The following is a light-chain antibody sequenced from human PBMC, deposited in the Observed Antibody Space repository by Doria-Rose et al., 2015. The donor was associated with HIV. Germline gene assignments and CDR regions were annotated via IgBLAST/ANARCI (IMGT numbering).Light chain of an antibody. CDR3: HQYGTSWT. Sequence: LTQSPGTLSLSPGVRATLSCRASQSFSSTYLAWYQQKPGQAPSPLIYDGSTRATGIPDRFSASGSGTDFTLTINRLEPEDFALYYCHQYGTSWTFGQGTKVEI. V-gene: IGKV3-20*01. J-gene: IGKJ1*01. CDR2: DGS. CDR1: QSFSSTY.